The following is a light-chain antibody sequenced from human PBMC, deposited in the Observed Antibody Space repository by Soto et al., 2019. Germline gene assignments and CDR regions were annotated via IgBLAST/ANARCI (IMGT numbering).Light chain of an antibody. V-gene: IGKV3-20*01. CDR2: GAS. CDR1: QSVSSSY. CDR3: QQYERWPPWT. Sequence: EIVLTQSPGTLSLSPWERATLSCRASQSVSSSYLAWYQQKPGQAPRLLIYGASTRATGTPARFIGSGSGTDFTLTISSLQSEDFAIYHCQQYERWPPWTFGQGTKVDI. J-gene: IGKJ1*01.